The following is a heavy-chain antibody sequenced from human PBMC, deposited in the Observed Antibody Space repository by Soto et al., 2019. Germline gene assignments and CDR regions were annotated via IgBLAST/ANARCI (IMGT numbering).Heavy chain of an antibody. Sequence: QVQLVQSGAEVKKPGSSLKVSCKTSGVTFSTSGISWVRQGPGQGLECMGGIIPVFGTPKYARKFQGRVSTDADDSATTPYLELSGLSSDDTAIYYCARVSPSICSGGNCSRLDSYFDAWGQWSKVVVSS. V-gene: IGHV1-69*01. CDR3: ARVSPSICSGGNCSRLDSYFDA. CDR2: IIPVFGTP. CDR1: GVTFSTSG. J-gene: IGHJ6*01. D-gene: IGHD2-15*01.